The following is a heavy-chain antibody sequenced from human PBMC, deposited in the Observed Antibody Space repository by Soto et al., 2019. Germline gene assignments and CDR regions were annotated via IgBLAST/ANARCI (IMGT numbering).Heavy chain of an antibody. J-gene: IGHJ4*02. V-gene: IGHV1-69*01. CDR1: GGPFSSYG. D-gene: IGHD1-1*01. Sequence: QVLLMQSGAEVKKPGSSVKVSCTSSGGPFSSYGISWVRQVPGQGLEWLGGIIPLFGMPSYARKFQDRLTISADESTTTAYMELSSLTSEDTAMYFCARDGTIQMANFDFWGQGTLVTVSS. CDR3: ARDGTIQMANFDF. CDR2: IIPLFGMP.